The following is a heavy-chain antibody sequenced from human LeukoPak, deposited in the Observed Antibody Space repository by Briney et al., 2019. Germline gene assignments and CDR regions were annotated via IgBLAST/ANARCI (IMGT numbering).Heavy chain of an antibody. J-gene: IGHJ6*02. CDR2: IYYSGST. V-gene: IGHV4-61*08. Sequence: SSETLSLTCTVSGGSISSGGYYWSWIRQHPGKGLEWIGYIYYSGSTNYNPSLKSRVTISVDTSKNQFSLKLSSVTAADTAVYYCARRQVRYYGMDVWGQGTTVTVSS. CDR1: GGSISSGGYY. CDR3: ARRQVRYYGMDV. D-gene: IGHD4-4*01.